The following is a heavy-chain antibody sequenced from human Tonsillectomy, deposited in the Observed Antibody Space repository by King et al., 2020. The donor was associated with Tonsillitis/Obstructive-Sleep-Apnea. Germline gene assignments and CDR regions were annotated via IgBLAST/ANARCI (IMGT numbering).Heavy chain of an antibody. CDR1: GGSINSSGYY. Sequence: QLQESGPGLVKPSETLSLTCTVSGGSINSSGYYWGWIRQPPGQGLEWIGTIYYSGSTYYNPSLKSRVTISVDTSKRQFSLKLSSVTAADTAVFYCARRGFTIRVAFDIWGQGTMVTVSS. V-gene: IGHV4-39*01. CDR2: IYYSGST. D-gene: IGHD3-10*01. J-gene: IGHJ3*02. CDR3: ARRGFTIRVAFDI.